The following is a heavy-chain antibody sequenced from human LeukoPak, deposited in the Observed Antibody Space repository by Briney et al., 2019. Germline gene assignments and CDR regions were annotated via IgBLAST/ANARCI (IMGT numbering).Heavy chain of an antibody. CDR2: INPNSGGT. CDR3: AREKWYYYDSSAGAFDI. J-gene: IGHJ3*02. CDR1: GYTFTGYY. D-gene: IGHD3-22*01. V-gene: IGHV1-2*02. Sequence: ASVKVSCKASGYTFTGYYMHWVRQAPGQGLEWMGWINPNSGGTNYAQKFQGRVTMTRDTSISTAYMELSRLRSDDTAVYYCAREKWYYYDSSAGAFDIWGQGTMVTVSS.